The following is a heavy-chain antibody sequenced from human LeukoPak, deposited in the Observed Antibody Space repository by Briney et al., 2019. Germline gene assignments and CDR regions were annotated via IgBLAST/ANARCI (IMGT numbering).Heavy chain of an antibody. V-gene: IGHV3-23*01. CDR3: AREALYGDSADLYYYYYGMDV. D-gene: IGHD4-17*01. Sequence: PGGSLRLSCAASGFTFSSYAMSWVRQAPGKGLEWVSSISGSGGITYYADSVKGRFTFSRDNSKNTLYLQMNSLRAEDTAVYYCAREALYGDSADLYYYYYGMDVWGQGTTVTVSS. CDR1: GFTFSSYA. J-gene: IGHJ6*02. CDR2: ISGSGGIT.